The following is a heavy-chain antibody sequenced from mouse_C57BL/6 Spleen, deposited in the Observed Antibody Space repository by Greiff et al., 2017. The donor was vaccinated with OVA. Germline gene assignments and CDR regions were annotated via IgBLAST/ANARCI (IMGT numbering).Heavy chain of an antibody. CDR2: IYPGDGDT. CDR3: ARLYYDYDPYAMDY. Sequence: VQLQQSGPELVKPGASVKISCKASGYAFSSSWMNWVKQRPGKGLEWIGRIYPGDGDTNYNGKFKGKATLTADKSSSTAYMQLSSLTSEDSAVYFCARLYYDYDPYAMDYWGQGTSVTVSA. J-gene: IGHJ4*01. CDR1: GYAFSSSW. V-gene: IGHV1-82*01. D-gene: IGHD2-4*01.